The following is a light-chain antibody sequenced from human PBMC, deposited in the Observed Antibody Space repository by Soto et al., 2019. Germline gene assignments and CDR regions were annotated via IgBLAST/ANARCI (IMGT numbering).Light chain of an antibody. J-gene: IGKJ5*01. CDR3: QQYGSSPPIT. Sequence: EIVLTQSPGTLSLSPGERATLSCRASQSVRSDYLAWYQQKPGQAPRLHIYGASTRATGIPDRFTGSGSGTDFTLTISRLEPEDFAVYYCQQYGSSPPITFGQGTRLEIK. CDR2: GAS. V-gene: IGKV3-20*01. CDR1: QSVRSDY.